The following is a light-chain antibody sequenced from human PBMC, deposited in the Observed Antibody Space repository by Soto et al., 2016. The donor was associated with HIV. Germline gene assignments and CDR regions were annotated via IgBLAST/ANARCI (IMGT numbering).Light chain of an antibody. V-gene: IGLV3-25*03. J-gene: IGLJ2*01. CDR3: QSADSSGAYRV. CDR2: KDS. CDR1: ALPKQY. Sequence: SYELTQPPSVSVSPGQTARITCSGDALPKQYVYWYQQKPGQAPVLVIYKDSERPSGIPERFSASSSGTTVTLTISGVQAEDEADYYCQSADSSGAYRVFGGGTKLTVL.